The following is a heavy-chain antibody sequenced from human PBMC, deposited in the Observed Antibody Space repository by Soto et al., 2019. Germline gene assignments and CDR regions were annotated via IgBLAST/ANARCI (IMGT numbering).Heavy chain of an antibody. D-gene: IGHD1-1*01. CDR2: IVPMFGTP. CDR1: GCAFSNFA. CDR3: ASARPTNENWYNFMSRGYHAVAV. V-gene: IGHV1-69*01. J-gene: IGHJ6*01. Sequence: QVQLVQSGAEVKKPGSSVKVSCKASGCAFSNFAINWVRQAPGQGLEWMGGIVPMFGTPNYAQKFQGRVTITADDPTSTAYMELSSLRSEDTAVPYCASARPTNENWYNFMSRGYHAVAVWGQGTRVNVSS.